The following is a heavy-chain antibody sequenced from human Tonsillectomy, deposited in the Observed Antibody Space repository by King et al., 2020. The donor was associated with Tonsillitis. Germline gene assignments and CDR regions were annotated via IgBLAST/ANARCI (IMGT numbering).Heavy chain of an antibody. Sequence: VQLVESGGGLVQPGGSLRLSCAASGFTFSSYWMYWVRQVPGKGLVWVSRINSDGSSTSFADSVKGRFTISRDNVKNRLYLQMNSLRVEDSAVYYFGRKYECSGGSCYELDVMDVWGHGTRVTVSS. J-gene: IGHJ6*02. D-gene: IGHD2-15*01. CDR1: GFTFSSYW. CDR2: INSDGSST. V-gene: IGHV3-74*01. CDR3: GRKYECSGGSCYELDVMDV.